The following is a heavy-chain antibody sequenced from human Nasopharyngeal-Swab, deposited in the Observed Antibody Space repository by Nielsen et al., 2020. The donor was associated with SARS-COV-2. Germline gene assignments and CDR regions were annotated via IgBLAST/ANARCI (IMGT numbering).Heavy chain of an antibody. Sequence: GESLKISCKGSGYSFTSYWIGWVRQMPGKGLEWMGIIYPGDSDTRYSPSFQGQVTISADKSIGTAYLQWSSLKASDTAMYYCARLPIPPPAYSSSWLEDWYFDLWGRGTLVTVSS. J-gene: IGHJ2*01. D-gene: IGHD6-13*01. CDR2: IYPGDSDT. CDR3: ARLPIPPPAYSSSWLEDWYFDL. CDR1: GYSFTSYW. V-gene: IGHV5-51*01.